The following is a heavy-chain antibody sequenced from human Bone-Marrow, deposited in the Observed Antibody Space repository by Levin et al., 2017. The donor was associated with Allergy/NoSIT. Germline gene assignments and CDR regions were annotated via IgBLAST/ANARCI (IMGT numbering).Heavy chain of an antibody. D-gene: IGHD2-15*01. J-gene: IGHJ2*01. CDR1: ATIYY. Sequence: SQTLSLTCSVSATIYYWGWIRQTPEKGLEWIGSMYYTGTTYYNPSLKSRVTISMDTSANEFSLKMNSVTAADTAVYYCARMGYSRYPSYWYFDLWGRGRMITVSS. V-gene: IGHV4-39*01. CDR2: MYYTGTT. CDR3: ARMGYSRYPSYWYFDL.